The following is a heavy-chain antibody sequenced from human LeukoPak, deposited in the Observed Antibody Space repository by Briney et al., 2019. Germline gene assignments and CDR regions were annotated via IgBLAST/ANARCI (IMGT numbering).Heavy chain of an antibody. J-gene: IGHJ4*02. CDR1: GGSISSYY. CDR2: IYYSGST. D-gene: IGHD4-17*01. V-gene: IGHV4-59*01. Sequence: PSETLSLTCTVSGGSISSYYWSWIRQPPGKGLEWIGYIYYSGSTNYNPSLKSRVTISVDTSKNQFSLKLGSVTAADTAVYYCARVSSDGDYVDNWGQGTLVTVSS. CDR3: ARVSSDGDYVDN.